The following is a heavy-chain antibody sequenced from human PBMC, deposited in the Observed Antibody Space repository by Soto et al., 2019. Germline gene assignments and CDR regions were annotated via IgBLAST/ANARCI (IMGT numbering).Heavy chain of an antibody. D-gene: IGHD6-13*01. CDR2: INPNSGGT. CDR1: GYTFTGYY. V-gene: IGHV1-2*04. CDR3: ARGDIAAAGTYYYGMDV. J-gene: IGHJ6*02. Sequence: ASVKVSCKASGYTFTGYYMHWVRQAPGRGLEWMGWINPNSGGTNYAQKFQGWVTMTRDTSISTAYMELSRLRSDDTAVYYCARGDIAAAGTYYYGMDVWGQGTTVTVSS.